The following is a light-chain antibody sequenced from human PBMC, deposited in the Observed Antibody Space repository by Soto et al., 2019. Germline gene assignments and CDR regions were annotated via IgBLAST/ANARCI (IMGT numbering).Light chain of an antibody. Sequence: QSALTQPVSVSGSPGQSITISCTGTSSDVGGYNYVSWYQQHPDKAPKLIIFEVSNRPSGVSHRFSGSKSGNTASLTISGLQTEDEADYYCSSYTSSGTLVFGTGTKLTVL. CDR3: SSYTSSGTLV. J-gene: IGLJ1*01. CDR1: SSDVGGYNY. CDR2: EVS. V-gene: IGLV2-14*01.